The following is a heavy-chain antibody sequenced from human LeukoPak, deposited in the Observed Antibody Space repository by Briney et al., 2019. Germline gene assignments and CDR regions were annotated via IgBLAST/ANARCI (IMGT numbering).Heavy chain of an antibody. J-gene: IGHJ3*02. CDR1: GFTFSSYS. V-gene: IGHV3-48*01. Sequence: GGSLRLSCAASGFTFSSYSMNWVRQAPGKGLEWVSYISSSSSTIYYADSVKGRFTISRDNAKNSLYLQMNSLRAEDTAVYYCAIKSIAVASTHPIWGQGTMVTVSS. CDR2: ISSSSSTI. CDR3: AIKSIAVASTHPI. D-gene: IGHD6-19*01.